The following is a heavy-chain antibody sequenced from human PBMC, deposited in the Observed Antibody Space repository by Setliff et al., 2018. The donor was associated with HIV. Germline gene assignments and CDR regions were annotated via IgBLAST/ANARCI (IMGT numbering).Heavy chain of an antibody. CDR1: GGSITGYF. V-gene: IGHV4-4*08. J-gene: IGHJ6*03. CDR2: IYTSGST. Sequence: PSETLSLTCTISGGSITGYFWSWIRQPPGKGLEWIGYIYTSGSTNYNPSLKSRVTMSVDTSKNQFSLKLSPVTAADTAVYYCARRRPPPSGFYSKYYMDVWGKGTTVTVSS. CDR3: ARRRPPPSGFYSKYYMDV. D-gene: IGHD3-3*01.